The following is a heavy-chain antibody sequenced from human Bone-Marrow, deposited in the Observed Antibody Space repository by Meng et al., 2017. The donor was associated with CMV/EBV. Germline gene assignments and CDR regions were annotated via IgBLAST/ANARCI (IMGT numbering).Heavy chain of an antibody. V-gene: IGHV1-2*02. CDR2: INPNSGGT. Sequence: ASVKVSCKASGYTFTGYFMHWVRQAPGQGLEWMGWINPNSGGTNYAQEFQGRVTMTGDTSISTAYMELSGLTSDDTAVYYCARDHLASGGWGQGTLVTGSS. CDR1: GYTFTGYF. J-gene: IGHJ4*02. D-gene: IGHD3-10*01. CDR3: ARDHLASGG.